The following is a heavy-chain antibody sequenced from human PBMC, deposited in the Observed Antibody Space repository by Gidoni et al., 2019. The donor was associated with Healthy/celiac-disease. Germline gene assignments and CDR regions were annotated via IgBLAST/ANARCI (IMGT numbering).Heavy chain of an antibody. CDR2: IIPIFGTA. Sequence: QVQLVQSGAEVKKPGSSVKVSCKASGGPFSSYAISWVRQAPGQGLEWMGGIIPIFGTANYAQKFQGRVTITADESTSTAYMELSSLRSEDTAVYYCARGLAVAGIGGFDYFDYWGQGTLVTVSS. D-gene: IGHD6-19*01. V-gene: IGHV1-69*01. J-gene: IGHJ4*02. CDR1: GGPFSSYA. CDR3: ARGLAVAGIGGFDYFDY.